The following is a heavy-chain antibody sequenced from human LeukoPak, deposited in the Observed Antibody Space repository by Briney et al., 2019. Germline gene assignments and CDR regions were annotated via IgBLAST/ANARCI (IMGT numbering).Heavy chain of an antibody. J-gene: IGHJ3*02. CDR2: INPSGSST. CDR1: GYTFSDFY. CDR3: VRGIAGDPVAFDI. D-gene: IGHD1-26*01. V-gene: IGHV1-46*01. Sequence: GASVKVSCKSSGYTFSDFYMHWVRQAPGQGLEWMGQINPSGSSTTYAQKFQGRVTVTRDTSTSTVYVELSSLRSEDTALYYRVRGIAGDPVAFDIWGHGTMVTVSS.